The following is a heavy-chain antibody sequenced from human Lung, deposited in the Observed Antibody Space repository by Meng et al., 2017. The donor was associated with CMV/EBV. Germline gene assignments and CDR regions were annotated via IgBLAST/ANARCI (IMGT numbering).Heavy chain of an antibody. J-gene: IGHJ5*02. Sequence: SXXVSXKASGYTFTNYYMHWVRQAPGQGLEWMGIINPSGGSTNYAQKFQGRVTMTRDTSTSTVYTELSSLRSEDTAMYYCARAPWAYCTKTSCYGFDPWGQGTXVTVSS. CDR3: ARAPWAYCTKTSCYGFDP. V-gene: IGHV1-46*01. D-gene: IGHD2-2*01. CDR1: GYTFTNYY. CDR2: INPSGGST.